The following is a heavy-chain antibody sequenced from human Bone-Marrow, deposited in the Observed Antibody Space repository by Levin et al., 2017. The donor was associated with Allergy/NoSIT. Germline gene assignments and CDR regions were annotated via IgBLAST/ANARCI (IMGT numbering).Heavy chain of an antibody. D-gene: IGHD6-6*01. Sequence: AGESLKISCAASGFTFSSYAMSWVRQAPGKGLEWVSAISGSGGSTYYADSVKGRFTISRDNSKNTLYLQMNSLRAEDTAVYYCAKAVIGPASSSRTLLDYWGQGTLVTVSS. J-gene: IGHJ4*02. CDR1: GFTFSSYA. CDR3: AKAVIGPASSSRTLLDY. V-gene: IGHV3-23*01. CDR2: ISGSGGST.